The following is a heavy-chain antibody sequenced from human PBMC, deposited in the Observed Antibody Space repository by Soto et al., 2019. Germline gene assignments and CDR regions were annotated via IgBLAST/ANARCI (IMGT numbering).Heavy chain of an antibody. V-gene: IGHV1-8*02. Sequence: ASVKVSCKASGYTFTNNDVSWVRQATGQGLEWMGWMNPGSGDTGYAQKFQGRVTMTRDISIATAYMELNSLTSEDTAIYYCARMESFGSLNWFDPWGPGTLVTVSS. CDR1: GYTFTNND. CDR2: MNPGSGDT. CDR3: ARMESFGSLNWFDP. D-gene: IGHD5-18*01. J-gene: IGHJ5*02.